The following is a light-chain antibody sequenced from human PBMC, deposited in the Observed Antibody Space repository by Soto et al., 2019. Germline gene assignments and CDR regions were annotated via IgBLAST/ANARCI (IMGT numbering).Light chain of an antibody. V-gene: IGLV2-14*03. Sequence: QSVLTQPDSVSGSHGQSITISCTGTSSDVGGYNSVSWYQQHPGKAPKLMIYEVSRRPSGVSNRFSGSKSANTASLTISGLQAEDEADYYCSSFTTSTTYVFGTGTKVTVL. CDR1: SSDVGGYNS. CDR2: EVS. J-gene: IGLJ1*01. CDR3: SSFTTSTTYV.